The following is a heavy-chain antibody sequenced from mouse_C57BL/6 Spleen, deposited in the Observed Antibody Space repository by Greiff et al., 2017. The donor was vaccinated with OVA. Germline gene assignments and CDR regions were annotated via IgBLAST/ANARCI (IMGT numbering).Heavy chain of an antibody. CDR3: ASGRDGFAY. J-gene: IGHJ3*01. Sequence: VKLMESGPGLVAPSQSLSITCTVSGFSLTSYGVDWVRQSPGKGLEWLGVIWGVGSTNYNSALKSRLSISKDNSKSQVFLKMNSLQTDDTAMYYCASGRDGFAYWGQGTLVTVSA. CDR2: IWGVGST. V-gene: IGHV2-6*01. CDR1: GFSLTSYG. D-gene: IGHD3-1*01.